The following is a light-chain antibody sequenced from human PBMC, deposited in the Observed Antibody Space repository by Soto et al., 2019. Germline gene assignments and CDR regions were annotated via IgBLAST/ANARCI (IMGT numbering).Light chain of an antibody. CDR3: SSYTTSSTDV. CDR1: SSDVGAYDY. J-gene: IGLJ1*01. CDR2: DVS. V-gene: IGLV2-14*01. Sequence: QSALTQPASVSGSPGQSITISCPGSSSDVGAYDYVSWYQQHPGKAPKLMIYDVSNRPSGVSNRFSGSKSGNTASLTISGRQADDEADYYCSSYTTSSTDVFGTGTKVTVL.